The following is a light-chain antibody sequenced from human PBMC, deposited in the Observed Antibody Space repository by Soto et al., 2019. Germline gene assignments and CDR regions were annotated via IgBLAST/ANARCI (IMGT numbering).Light chain of an antibody. J-gene: IGKJ1*01. V-gene: IGKV1-5*01. CDR3: QRT. Sequence: DIQMTQSPSTLSASVGDRVTITCRASQSISSWLAWYQQKPGKAPKLLIYDASSLESGVPSRFSGSGSGTEFTLTISSLQPDDFATYSCQRTFGQGTKVDIK. CDR2: DAS. CDR1: QSISSW.